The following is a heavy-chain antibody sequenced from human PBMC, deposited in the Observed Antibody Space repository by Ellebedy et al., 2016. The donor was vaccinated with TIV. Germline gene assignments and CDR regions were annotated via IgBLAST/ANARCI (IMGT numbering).Heavy chain of an antibody. V-gene: IGHV3-43D*03. CDR1: GFTFDDYA. Sequence: GESLTISCAASGFTFDDYAMHWVRQAPGKGLEWVSLISWDGGSTYYADSVKGRFTISRDNSKNSLYLQMNSLRAEDTALYYCAKDGSPKDYYGMDVWGQGTTVTVSS. CDR3: AKDGSPKDYYGMDV. D-gene: IGHD3-10*01. CDR2: ISWDGGST. J-gene: IGHJ6*02.